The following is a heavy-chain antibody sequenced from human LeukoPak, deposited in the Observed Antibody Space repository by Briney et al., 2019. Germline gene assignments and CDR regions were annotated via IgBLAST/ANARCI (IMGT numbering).Heavy chain of an antibody. CDR1: EYNFTSYW. CDR3: ARHFEKDGGDGYTLVLDY. D-gene: IGHD5-24*01. V-gene: IGHV5-51*01. J-gene: IGHJ4*02. Sequence: GESLKISCKGSEYNFTSYWIGWVRQMPGKGLEWMGIIYPGDSDTRYSPSFQGQVTISADKSINTAYLQWSSLKASDTALYYCARHFEKDGGDGYTLVLDYWGQGTLVTVSS. CDR2: IYPGDSDT.